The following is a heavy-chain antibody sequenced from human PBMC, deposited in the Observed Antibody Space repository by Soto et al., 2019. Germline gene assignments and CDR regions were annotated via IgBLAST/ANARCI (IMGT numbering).Heavy chain of an antibody. J-gene: IGHJ6*02. CDR2: IYHSGST. CDR3: ARGPLYGDYTYYYYGMDV. V-gene: IGHV4-4*02. CDR1: GGSISSSNW. Sequence: PSETLSLTCAVSGGSISSSNWWSWVRQPPGKGLEWIGEIYHSGSTNYNPSLKSRVTISVDKSKNQFSLKLSSVTAADTAVYYCARGPLYGDYTYYYYGMDVWGQGTTVTSP. D-gene: IGHD4-17*01.